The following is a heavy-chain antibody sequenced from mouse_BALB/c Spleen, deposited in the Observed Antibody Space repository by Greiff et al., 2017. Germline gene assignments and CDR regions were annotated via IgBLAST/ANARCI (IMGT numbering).Heavy chain of an antibody. CDR2: ISSGGSYT. V-gene: IGHV5-9-4*01. CDR1: GFTFSSYA. J-gene: IGHJ3*01. CDR3: ARSTGGFAY. D-gene: IGHD1-1*01. Sequence: EVQGVESGGGLVKPGGSLKLSCAASGFTFSSYAMSWVRQSPEKRLEWVAEISSGGSYTYYPDTVTGRFTISRDNAKNTLYLEMSSLRSEDTAMYYCARSTGGFAYWGQGTLVTVSA.